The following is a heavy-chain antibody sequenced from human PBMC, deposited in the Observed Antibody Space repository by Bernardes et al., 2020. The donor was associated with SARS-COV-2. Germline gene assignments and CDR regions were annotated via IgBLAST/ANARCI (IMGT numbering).Heavy chain of an antibody. CDR2: IDWDDDK. D-gene: IGHD6-19*01. J-gene: IGHJ4*02. Sequence: SGPTLVKPTQTLTLTCTFSGFSLSTSGMCVSWIRQPPGKALEWLARIDWDDDKYYSTSLKTRLTISKDTSKNQVVLTMTNMDPVDTATYYCARIAVAGSSKGFDYWGQGTLVTVSS. CDR1: GFSLSTSGMC. CDR3: ARIAVAGSSKGFDY. V-gene: IGHV2-70*11.